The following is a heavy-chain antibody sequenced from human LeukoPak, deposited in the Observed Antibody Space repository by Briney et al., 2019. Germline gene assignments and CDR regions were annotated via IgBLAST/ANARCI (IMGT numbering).Heavy chain of an antibody. J-gene: IGHJ6*02. V-gene: IGHV1-18*01. CDR3: ARDEYYDILTVYYYGMDV. CDR1: GYTFTSYG. CDR2: ISAYNGNT. D-gene: IGHD3-9*01. Sequence: ASVKVSCKASGYTFTSYGISWVRQAPGQGLEWMGWISAYNGNTNYARKLQGRVTMTTDTSTSTAYMELSRLRSDDTAVYYCARDEYYDILTVYYYGMDVWGQGTTVTVSS.